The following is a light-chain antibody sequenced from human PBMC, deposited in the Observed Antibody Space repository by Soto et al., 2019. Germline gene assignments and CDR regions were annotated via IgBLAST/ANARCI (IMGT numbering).Light chain of an antibody. CDR2: AAS. Sequence: DPQMTQSPSSLSASVGYRVTITCQASRDISDYLNWYQQKPGKAPKLLIYAASTLQSGVPSRFSGSGSGTDFTLTISSLQPEDFATYYCQQLESYPSTFGGGTKVDIK. CDR1: RDISDY. V-gene: IGKV1-9*01. J-gene: IGKJ4*01. CDR3: QQLESYPST.